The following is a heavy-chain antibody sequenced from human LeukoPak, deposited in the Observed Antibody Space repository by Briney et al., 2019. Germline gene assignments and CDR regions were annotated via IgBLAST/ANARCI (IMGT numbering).Heavy chain of an antibody. J-gene: IGHJ4*02. CDR2: INPDSGGS. Sequence: ASVKVCCKASEYTFTAYYMNWVRQAPGQGLEWMGWINPDSGGSSYAQKFQGRVTMTRDTSISTAYMELSGLRSDDTAVYYCARAAGESYFDYWGQGTLVTVSS. CDR1: EYTFTAYY. V-gene: IGHV1-2*02. D-gene: IGHD7-27*01. CDR3: ARAAGESYFDY.